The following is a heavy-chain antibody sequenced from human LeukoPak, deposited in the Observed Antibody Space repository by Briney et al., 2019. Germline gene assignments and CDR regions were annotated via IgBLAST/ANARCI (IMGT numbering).Heavy chain of an antibody. CDR1: GDSISSSNW. Sequence: PSETLSLTCAVSGDSISSSNWWTWVRQPPGKGLEWIGEIYHSGNTNYNPSLKSRVTMSVDKSKNQFSLNLNSVTAADTAVYYCVRNGGNSDFDYWGQGTLVTVSS. J-gene: IGHJ4*02. V-gene: IGHV4-4*02. CDR3: VRNGGNSDFDY. D-gene: IGHD4-23*01. CDR2: IYHSGNT.